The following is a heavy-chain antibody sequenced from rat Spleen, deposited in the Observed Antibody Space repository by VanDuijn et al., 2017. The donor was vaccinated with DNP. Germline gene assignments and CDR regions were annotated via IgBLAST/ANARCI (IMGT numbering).Heavy chain of an antibody. CDR3: AARYSSSWFAY. CDR1: GFTFSDYH. CDR2: ISTGGGNT. D-gene: IGHD1-2*01. Sequence: EVQLVASGGGLVQPGRSLKLSCATSGFTFSDYHMAWVRQAPKKGLEWVATISTGGGNTYYRDSVTGRFTISRDNAKSTLYLQMNSLRSEDTATYYCAARYSSSWFAYWGQGTLVTVSS. J-gene: IGHJ3*01. V-gene: IGHV5-25*01.